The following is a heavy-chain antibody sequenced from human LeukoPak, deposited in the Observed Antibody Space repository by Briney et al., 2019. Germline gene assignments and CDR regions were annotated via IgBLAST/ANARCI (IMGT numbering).Heavy chain of an antibody. CDR3: AKVAVEYYYGPGSFDY. Sequence: GGSLKLSCAASGFTFSSYGMHWVRQAPGKGLEWVAVISYDGSNKYYADSVKGRFTISRDNSKNTLYLQMNSLRAEDTAVYYCAKVAVEYYYGPGSFDYWGQGTLVTVSS. CDR2: ISYDGSNK. CDR1: GFTFSSYG. D-gene: IGHD3-10*01. V-gene: IGHV3-30*18. J-gene: IGHJ4*02.